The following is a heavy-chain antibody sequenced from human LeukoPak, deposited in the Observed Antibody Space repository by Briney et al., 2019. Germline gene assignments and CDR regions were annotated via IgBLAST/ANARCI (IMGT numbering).Heavy chain of an antibody. Sequence: GRSLRLSCAASGFTFRIYGMHWVRQAPGKGLEWVSVISYDGSNKYYADSVKGRFTISRDNAKNSLYLQMNSLRDGDTALYYCARSLGGSYDYWGQGTLVTVSS. D-gene: IGHD1-26*01. CDR1: GFTFRIYG. CDR3: ARSLGGSYDY. V-gene: IGHV3-30*03. J-gene: IGHJ4*02. CDR2: ISYDGSNK.